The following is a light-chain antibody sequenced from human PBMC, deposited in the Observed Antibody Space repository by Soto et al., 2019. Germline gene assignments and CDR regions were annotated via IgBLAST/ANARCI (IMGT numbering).Light chain of an antibody. V-gene: IGKV1-12*01. J-gene: IGKJ1*01. CDR2: TGS. CDR1: QAIDSW. CDR3: QQTRSFPPT. Sequence: DIQMTQSPSSVSASVGDRVTITCRASQAIDSWLAWDQHKPGEAPTLLIFTGSLFHSGVPPRFRGSGSGTDFTLTISSLKPEDLATYYGQQTRSFPPTFGHGNKV.